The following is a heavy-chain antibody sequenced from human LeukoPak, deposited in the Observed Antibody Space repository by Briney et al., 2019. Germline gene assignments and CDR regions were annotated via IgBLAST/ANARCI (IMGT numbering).Heavy chain of an antibody. D-gene: IGHD3-3*01. Sequence: SVKVSCKASGGTFSSYAISWVRQAPGQGLEWMGGIIPIFGTANYAQKFQGRVTITTDESTSTAYMELSSLRSEDTAVYYCARGTIFGVGSAYYMDVWGKGATVTVS. J-gene: IGHJ6*03. CDR1: GGTFSSYA. CDR2: IIPIFGTA. CDR3: ARGTIFGVGSAYYMDV. V-gene: IGHV1-69*05.